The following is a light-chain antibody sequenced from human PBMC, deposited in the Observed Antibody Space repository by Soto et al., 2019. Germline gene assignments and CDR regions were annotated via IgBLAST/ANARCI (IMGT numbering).Light chain of an antibody. CDR3: QSYGTSLSGLYV. J-gene: IGLJ1*01. Sequence: QSVLTQPPSVSGAPGQRVIISCTGSSSNIGAGRDVHWYRQFPGEAPKFLISDSNHRPSGVPDRFSVSKSGASASLAITGLRPEDEGDYFCQSYGTSLSGLYVFGTGTKVPVL. CDR1: SSNIGAGRD. V-gene: IGLV1-40*01. CDR2: DSN.